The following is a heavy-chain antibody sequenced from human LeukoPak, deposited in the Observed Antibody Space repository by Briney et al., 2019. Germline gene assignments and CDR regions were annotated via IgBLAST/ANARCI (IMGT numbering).Heavy chain of an antibody. V-gene: IGHV4-38-2*01. CDR2: IYHSGST. Sequence: SEALSLTCAVSGYSISSGYYWGWIRQPPGKGLEWIGSIYHSGSTYYNPSLKSRVTISVDTSKNQFSLKLSSVTAADTAVYYCAVRGTVVTGRNWGQGTLVTVSS. D-gene: IGHD4-23*01. CDR1: GYSISSGYY. CDR3: AVRGTVVTGRN. J-gene: IGHJ4*02.